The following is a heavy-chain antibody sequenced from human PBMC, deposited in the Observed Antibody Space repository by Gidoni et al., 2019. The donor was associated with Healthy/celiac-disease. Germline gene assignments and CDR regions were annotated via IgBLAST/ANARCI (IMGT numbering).Heavy chain of an antibody. V-gene: IGHV4-59*11. CDR3: ARAWGTSRGGEFDY. Sequence: QVQLQESGPGLVKPSETLSLTCTVSGGSISSHYWSWIRQPPGKGLEWVWYVYYTGNTNYNPSLKSRVTISIDTSRIQFSLNLTSVTAADTAVYYCARAWGTSRGGEFDYWGQGTLITVSS. CDR1: GGSISSHY. J-gene: IGHJ4*02. CDR2: VYYTGNT. D-gene: IGHD3-16*01.